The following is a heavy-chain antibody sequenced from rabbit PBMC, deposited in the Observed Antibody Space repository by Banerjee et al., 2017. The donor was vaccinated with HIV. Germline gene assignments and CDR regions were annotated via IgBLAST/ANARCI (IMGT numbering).Heavy chain of an antibody. D-gene: IGHD8-1*01. J-gene: IGHJ6*01. CDR1: GFTLSSYY. V-gene: IGHV1S7*01. CDR3: ARDGAGGSYFAL. Sequence: QLEESGGGLVQTGGSLKLSCKASGFTLSSYYMNWVRQAPGKGLEWIGYIDPVFGITYYANWVNGRFSISRENAQNTVFLQMTSLTAADTATYFCARDGAGGSYFALWGPGTLVTV. CDR2: IDPVFGIT.